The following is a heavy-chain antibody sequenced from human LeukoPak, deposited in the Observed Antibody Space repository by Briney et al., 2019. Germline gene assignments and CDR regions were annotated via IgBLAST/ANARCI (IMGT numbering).Heavy chain of an antibody. D-gene: IGHD6-13*01. Sequence: ASVKVSFKASGYTFTIYAMHWVRQAPGQRLEWMGWINAGNGNTKYSQKFQGRVTITRDTSASTAYMELSSLRSEDAAVYYCARELMGSSWYQDWGQGTLVTVSS. V-gene: IGHV1-3*01. J-gene: IGHJ4*02. CDR2: INAGNGNT. CDR1: GYTFTIYA. CDR3: ARELMGSSWYQD.